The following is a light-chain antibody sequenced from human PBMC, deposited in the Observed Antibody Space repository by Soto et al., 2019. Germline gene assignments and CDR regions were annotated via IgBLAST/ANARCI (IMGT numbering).Light chain of an antibody. CDR1: SSDVGSYNL. CDR2: EGS. CDR3: RSSAGSSTYV. J-gene: IGLJ1*01. Sequence: QSALTRPASVSGSPGQSITISCTGTSSDVGSYNLVSWYQQHPGKAPKLMIYEGSKRPSGVSNRFSGSKSGNTASLTISGLQAEDEDDYYCRSSAGSSTYVFGTWTKVTV. V-gene: IGLV2-23*01.